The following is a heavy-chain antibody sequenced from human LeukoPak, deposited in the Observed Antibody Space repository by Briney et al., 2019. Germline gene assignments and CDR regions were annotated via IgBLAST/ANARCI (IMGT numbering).Heavy chain of an antibody. CDR1: GFTFSSYG. J-gene: IGHJ4*02. CDR2: IRYDGSNK. Sequence: GGSLRLSCAASGFTFSSYGMHWVRQAPGKGLEWVAFIRYDGSNKYYADSVKGRFTISRYNAKKSLYLQMNSLRAEDTAVYYCARLPAYCSSTSCYYDYWGQGTLVTVSS. D-gene: IGHD2-2*01. V-gene: IGHV3-30*02. CDR3: ARLPAYCSSTSCYYDY.